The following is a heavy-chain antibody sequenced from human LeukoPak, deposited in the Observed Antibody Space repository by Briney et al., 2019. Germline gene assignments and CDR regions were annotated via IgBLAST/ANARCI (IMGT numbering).Heavy chain of an antibody. CDR3: ARYGSGWGFDY. CDR2: ISSSGSTI. CDR1: GFTFSSYS. J-gene: IGHJ4*02. V-gene: IGHV3-48*02. Sequence: GGSLRLSCAVSGFTFSSYSMNWVRQAPGKGLEWVSYISSSGSTIYYADSVKGRFTISRDNAKNSLYLQMSSLRDEDTAVYFCARYGSGWGFDYWGQGTPVTVSS. D-gene: IGHD6-19*01.